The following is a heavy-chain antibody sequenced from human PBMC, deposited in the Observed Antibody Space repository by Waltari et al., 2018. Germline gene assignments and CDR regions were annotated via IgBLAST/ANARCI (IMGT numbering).Heavy chain of an antibody. Sequence: VQLVQSGAEVKKPGSSVTVSCKASGGTFSSYAIRCVRQAPGQGLEGMGGIIPIFGTANYEQKFQGRVTITADESTSTAYMELSSLRSEDTAVYYCARAGRDGYNGLDYWGQGTLVTVSS. CDR1: GGTFSSYA. J-gene: IGHJ4*02. CDR3: ARAGRDGYNGLDY. D-gene: IGHD5-12*01. CDR2: IIPIFGTA. V-gene: IGHV1-69*01.